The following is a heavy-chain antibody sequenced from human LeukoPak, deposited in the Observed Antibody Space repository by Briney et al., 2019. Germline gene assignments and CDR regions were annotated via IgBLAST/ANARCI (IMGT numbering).Heavy chain of an antibody. V-gene: IGHV3-49*04. J-gene: IGHJ4*02. Sequence: PWGSLRLSCTASGFTFGDYAMSWVRQAPGKGLEWVGFIRSKAYGGTTEYAASVKGRFTISRDDSKSIAYLQMNSLKTEDTAVYYCTRSPSGWYNYWGQGTLVTVSS. CDR1: GFTFGDYA. CDR2: IRSKAYGGTT. CDR3: TRSPSGWYNY. D-gene: IGHD6-19*01.